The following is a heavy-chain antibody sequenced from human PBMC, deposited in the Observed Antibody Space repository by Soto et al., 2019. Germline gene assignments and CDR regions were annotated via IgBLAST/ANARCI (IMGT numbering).Heavy chain of an antibody. V-gene: IGHV1-18*01. J-gene: IGHJ5*02. Sequence: GASVKVSCKASGYIFINCGITWVRQAPGQGLEWMGWISGYNGNTKYADKLQGRVTMTTDTSTTTAYMELRSLRSDDTAVYYCARDEVPAANWLDRWGQGTLVTVSS. CDR2: ISGYNGNT. CDR3: ARDEVPAANWLDR. D-gene: IGHD2-2*01. CDR1: GYIFINCG.